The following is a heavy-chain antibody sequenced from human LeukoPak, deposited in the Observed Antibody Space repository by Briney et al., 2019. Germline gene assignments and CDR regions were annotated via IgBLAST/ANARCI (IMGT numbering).Heavy chain of an antibody. V-gene: IGHV3-66*02. J-gene: IGHJ5*02. Sequence: GGSLRLSCAASGFTVSSNYMSWVRQAPGKGLEWVSVIYSDGSTYYADSVKGRFTISRDNSKNTLYLQMNSLRAEDTAVYYCARSPGNWEEVGWFDPWGQGTLVTVSS. CDR3: ARSPGNWEEVGWFDP. CDR1: GFTVSSNY. D-gene: IGHD7-27*01. CDR2: IYSDGST.